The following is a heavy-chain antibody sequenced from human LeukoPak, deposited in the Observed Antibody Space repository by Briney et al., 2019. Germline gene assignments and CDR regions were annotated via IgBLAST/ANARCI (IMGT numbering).Heavy chain of an antibody. Sequence: GESLKISCKGSGYSFTSYWIGWVRQMPGKGLEWMGIIYPGDSDTRYSPSFQGQVTISADKSISTAYLQWSSLKASDTAMYYCARQKSDVYRINYYYYYMDVWGKGTTVTVSS. CDR1: GYSFTSYW. V-gene: IGHV5-51*01. CDR2: IYPGDSDT. J-gene: IGHJ6*03. CDR3: ARQKSDVYRINYYYYYMDV. D-gene: IGHD1-14*01.